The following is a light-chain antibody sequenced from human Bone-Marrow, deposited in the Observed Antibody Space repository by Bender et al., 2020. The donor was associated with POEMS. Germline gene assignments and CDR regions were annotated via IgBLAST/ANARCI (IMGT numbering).Light chain of an antibody. CDR2: GYN. Sequence: QSVLTQPPSVSGAPGQRVTISCTGSSSNTGSGYDINWYQHLPGTAPKLLIYGYNNRPSGVPDRFSGSKSGTSASLAITGLQAEDEAIYYCNSYTTSTTLVFGGGTKLTVL. CDR1: SSNTGSGYD. V-gene: IGLV1-40*01. CDR3: NSYTTSTTLV. J-gene: IGLJ3*02.